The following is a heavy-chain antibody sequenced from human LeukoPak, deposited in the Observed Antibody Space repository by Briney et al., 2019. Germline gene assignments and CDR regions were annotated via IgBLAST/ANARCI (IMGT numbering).Heavy chain of an antibody. Sequence: PGGSLRLSCAASGFTFSSYGMHWVRQAPGKGLEWVAVIWYDGSNKYYADSVKGRFTVSRDNSKNTLYLQMNSLRAEDTAVYYCARGEFGVVIGTFDYWGQGTLVTVSS. J-gene: IGHJ4*02. CDR3: ARGEFGVVIGTFDY. V-gene: IGHV3-33*01. CDR2: IWYDGSNK. CDR1: GFTFSSYG. D-gene: IGHD3-3*01.